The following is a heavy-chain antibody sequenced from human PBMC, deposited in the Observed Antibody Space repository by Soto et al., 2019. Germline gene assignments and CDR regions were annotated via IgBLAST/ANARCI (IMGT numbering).Heavy chain of an antibody. CDR3: ARGHYYDSSGYYSLPGMDV. V-gene: IGHV1-69*13. CDR1: GGTFSSYA. Sequence: ASVKVSCKASGGTFSSYAISRVRQAPGQGLEWMGGIIPIFGTANYAQKFQGRVTITADESTSTAYMELSSLRSEDTAVYYCARGHYYDSSGYYSLPGMDVWGQGTTVTVSS. D-gene: IGHD3-22*01. J-gene: IGHJ6*02. CDR2: IIPIFGTA.